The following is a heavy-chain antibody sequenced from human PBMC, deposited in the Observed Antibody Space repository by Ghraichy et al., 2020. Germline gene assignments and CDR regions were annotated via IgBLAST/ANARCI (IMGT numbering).Heavy chain of an antibody. CDR1: GGSISSSSYY. Sequence: SETLSLTCTVSGGSISSSSYYWGWIRQPPGKGLEWIGSIYYSGSTYYNPSLKSRVTISVDTSKNQFSLKLSSVTAADTAVYYCARHTAPYSSSSAGQPRDYYYGMDVWGQGTTVTVSS. V-gene: IGHV4-39*01. J-gene: IGHJ6*02. CDR3: ARHTAPYSSSSAGQPRDYYYGMDV. CDR2: IYYSGST. D-gene: IGHD6-6*01.